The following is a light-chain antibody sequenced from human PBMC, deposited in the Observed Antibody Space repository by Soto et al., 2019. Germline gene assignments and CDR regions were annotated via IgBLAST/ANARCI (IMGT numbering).Light chain of an antibody. CDR1: QSVHNN. CDR3: QQYEIWPLT. Sequence: EVVMTQSPATLSVSPGDRATLSCSASQSVHNNLAWYQQKPGQAPRLLIFDTSTRATDIPIRFTGGGSGTEFTLTISSLQSEDAADYYCQQYEIWPLTFGGGTKVVIK. V-gene: IGKV3-15*01. CDR2: DTS. J-gene: IGKJ4*01.